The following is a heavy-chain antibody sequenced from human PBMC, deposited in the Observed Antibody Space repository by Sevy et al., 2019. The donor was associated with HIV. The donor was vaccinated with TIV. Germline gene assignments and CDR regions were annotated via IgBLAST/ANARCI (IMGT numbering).Heavy chain of an antibody. CDR1: GFTFSSHD. V-gene: IGHV3-23*01. D-gene: IGHD3-3*01. CDR3: ARDLRSNFFDAFDI. J-gene: IGHJ3*02. Sequence: GGSLRLSCAVSGFTFSSHDMTWVRQAPGKGLEWVSGISGAGGSKWYADSVKGRFAISRDNSKNTLYLQMNTLRTEDTAMCYCARDLRSNFFDAFDIWGQGTMVTVSS. CDR2: ISGAGGSK.